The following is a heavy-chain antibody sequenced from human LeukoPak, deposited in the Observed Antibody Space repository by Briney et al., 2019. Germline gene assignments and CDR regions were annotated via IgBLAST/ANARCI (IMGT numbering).Heavy chain of an antibody. V-gene: IGHV4-34*01. CDR2: INHSGST. J-gene: IGHJ4*02. Sequence: SETLSLTCAVYGGSFSGYYWSWIRQPPGKGLEWIGEINHSGSTNYNPSLKSRVTISVDTSKNQFSLKLSSVTAADTAVYYCARGPVDPRDYWGRGTLVTVSS. CDR3: ARGPVDPRDY. D-gene: IGHD2-2*01. CDR1: GGSFSGYY.